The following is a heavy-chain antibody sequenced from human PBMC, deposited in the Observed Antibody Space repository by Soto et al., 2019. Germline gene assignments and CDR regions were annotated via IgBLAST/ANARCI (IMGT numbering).Heavy chain of an antibody. CDR1: GYTFTSYA. D-gene: IGHD6-6*01. CDR3: ARSDSSSGGFDY. J-gene: IGHJ4*02. Sequence: ASVKVSCKTSGYTFTSYAMHWVRQAPGQRVEWMGWINAGNGYAEYSQKFQGRVTLTRDTSATTAYMEVNSLRSEDTAVYYCARSDSSSGGFDYWGQGSMVTVSS. V-gene: IGHV1-3*01. CDR2: INAGNGYA.